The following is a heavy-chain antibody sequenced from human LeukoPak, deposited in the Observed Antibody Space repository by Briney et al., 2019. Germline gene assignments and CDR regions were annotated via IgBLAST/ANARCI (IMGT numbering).Heavy chain of an antibody. CDR1: GGSISSSSYY. Sequence: SETLSLTCTVSGGSISSSSYYWGWIRQPPGKGLEWIGSIYYSGSTYYNPSLKSRVTISVDTSKNQFSLKLSSVTAADTAVYYCARTPRVEDWLLPYYFDYWGQGTLVTVSS. CDR2: IYYSGST. V-gene: IGHV4-39*07. D-gene: IGHD3-9*01. J-gene: IGHJ4*02. CDR3: ARTPRVEDWLLPYYFDY.